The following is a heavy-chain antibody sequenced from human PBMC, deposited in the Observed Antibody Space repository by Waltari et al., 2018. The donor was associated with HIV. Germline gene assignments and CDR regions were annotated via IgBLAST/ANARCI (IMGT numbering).Heavy chain of an antibody. J-gene: IGHJ5*02. CDR3: TTDLYGP. D-gene: IGHD2-2*02. Sequence: EVQLAESGGGLVTPGGSLRLACAASGFTFSNAWLIWVRQAPGKGFEWVGRNKSKTDGGTTDYAAPVKGRFTISRDDSKNTLYLQINSLKTEDTAVYYCTTDLYGPWGQGTLVTVSS. CDR1: GFTFSNAW. V-gene: IGHV3-15*01. CDR2: NKSKTDGGTT.